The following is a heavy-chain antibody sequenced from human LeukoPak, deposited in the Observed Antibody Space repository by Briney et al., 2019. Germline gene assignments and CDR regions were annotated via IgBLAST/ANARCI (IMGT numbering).Heavy chain of an antibody. CDR1: GGSFSGYY. D-gene: IGHD2-8*01. J-gene: IGHJ4*02. CDR2: INHSGST. V-gene: IGHV4-34*01. Sequence: SETLSLTCAVYGGSFSGYYWSWIRQPPGKGLEWIGEINHSGSTNYNPSLKSRVTISVDTSKNQFSLKLSSVTAADTAVYYCARDSRYAFDYWGQGTLVTVSS. CDR3: ARDSRYAFDY.